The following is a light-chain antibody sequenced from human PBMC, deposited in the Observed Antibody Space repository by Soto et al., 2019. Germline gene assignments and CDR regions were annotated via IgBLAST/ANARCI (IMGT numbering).Light chain of an antibody. J-gene: IGKJ2*01. CDR1: QSVTSS. Sequence: EIVMTQSPATLSVSPGERVTFSCRASQSVTSSLAWYQHKPGQAPRLLISGASTGATGIPARFSGSGSGTEFTLTINSLQSEDFATYFCQQLSHYPYTFGQGTKLEI. CDR3: QQLSHYPYT. CDR2: GAS. V-gene: IGKV3-15*01.